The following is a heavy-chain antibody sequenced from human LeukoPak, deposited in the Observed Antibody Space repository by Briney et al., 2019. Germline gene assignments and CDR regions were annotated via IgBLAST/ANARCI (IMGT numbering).Heavy chain of an antibody. V-gene: IGHV4-4*07. Sequence: SETLSLTCTVSGGSISSYYWSWIRQPAGKGLEWIGRIYASGSTNYNPSLKCRVTMSVDTSKNQFSLKVRSVTAADTAVYYCAREPITMIATFGYWGQGTLVTVSS. CDR2: IYASGST. CDR3: AREPITMIATFGY. D-gene: IGHD3-22*01. J-gene: IGHJ4*02. CDR1: GGSISSYY.